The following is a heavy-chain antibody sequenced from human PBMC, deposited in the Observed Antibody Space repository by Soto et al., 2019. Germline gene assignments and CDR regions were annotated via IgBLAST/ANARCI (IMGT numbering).Heavy chain of an antibody. CDR2: ISYDGTNK. V-gene: IGHV3-30*18. Sequence: QVQLVESGGGEVQPGRSLTISCAASGFTFSTYGMYWVRQTPGKGLEWVAVISYDGTNKFYSDSVKGRFTISRDNFTNTLTLQMNSLRADDTAVYSCAKDLQSYGDYDYYCYGMDVWGLGTRVTVSS. CDR1: GFTFSTYG. CDR3: AKDLQSYGDYDYYCYGMDV. J-gene: IGHJ6*02. D-gene: IGHD4-17*01.